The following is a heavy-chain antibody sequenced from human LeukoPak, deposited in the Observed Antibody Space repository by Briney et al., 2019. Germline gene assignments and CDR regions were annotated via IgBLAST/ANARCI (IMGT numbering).Heavy chain of an antibody. CDR2: INPNSGGT. CDR3: ARWYSDPYTAVNSDAFHI. Sequence: GASVKVSCKASGYTFTGYYMHWVRQAPGQGLEWMGWINPNSGGTNYAQKFQGRVTITRDTSISTGYMELSRLTSDDTAVYYCARWYSDPYTAVNSDAFHIWGQGTRVTVAS. CDR1: GYTFTGYY. D-gene: IGHD3-16*01. J-gene: IGHJ3*02. V-gene: IGHV1-2*02.